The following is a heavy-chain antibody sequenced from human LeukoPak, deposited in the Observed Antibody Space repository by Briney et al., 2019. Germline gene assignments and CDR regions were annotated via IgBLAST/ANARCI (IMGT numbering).Heavy chain of an antibody. J-gene: IGHJ3*01. CDR1: GFTFSNYW. CDR3: ARYCSSTSCHDAFDF. V-gene: IGHV3-7*01. CDR2: INQDGSEK. D-gene: IGHD2-2*01. Sequence: GGSLRLSCAASGFTFSNYWMSWVRQAPGKGLEWVASINQDGSEKYYVDSVKGRFTISRDNAKNSLYLQMNSLRAEDTAVYYCARYCSSTSCHDAFDFWGQGTMATVSS.